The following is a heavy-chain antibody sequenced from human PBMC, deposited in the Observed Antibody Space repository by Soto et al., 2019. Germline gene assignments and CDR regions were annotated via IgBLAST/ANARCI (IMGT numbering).Heavy chain of an antibody. V-gene: IGHV1-46*01. CDR2: INPSGGST. D-gene: IGHD5-12*01. CDR1: GYTLTSYY. J-gene: IGHJ4*02. CDR3: ARLIPRTDGYNYYDH. Sequence: ASVKVSCKASGYTLTSYYMHWVRQAPGQGLEWMGIINPSGGSTSYAQKFQGRVTMTRDTSTSTVYMELSSLRSEDTAVYYCARLIPRTDGYNYYDHWGQGTLVTVSS.